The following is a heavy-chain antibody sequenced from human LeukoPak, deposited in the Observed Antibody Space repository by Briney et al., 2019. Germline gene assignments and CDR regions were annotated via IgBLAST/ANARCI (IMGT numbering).Heavy chain of an antibody. V-gene: IGHV4-38-2*02. CDR1: GGSISSGYY. CDR3: ARDPSANVVVIAPDY. CDR2: IYHSGST. Sequence: TSETLSLTCTVSGGSISSGYYWGWIRQPPGKGLEWIGSIYHSGSTYYNPSLKSRVTISVDTSKNQFSLKLSSVTAADTAVYYCARDPSANVVVIAPDYWGQGTLVTVSS. J-gene: IGHJ4*02. D-gene: IGHD2-21*01.